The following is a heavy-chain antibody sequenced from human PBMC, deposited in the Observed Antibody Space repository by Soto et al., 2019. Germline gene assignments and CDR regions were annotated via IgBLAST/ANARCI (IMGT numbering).Heavy chain of an antibody. CDR1: GGSISSGDYY. CDR3: ARAFWTTRYFDWAHYYGMDV. D-gene: IGHD3-9*01. J-gene: IGHJ6*02. CDR2: IYYSGST. Sequence: PSETLSLTCTVSGGSISSGDYYWSWIRQPPGKGLEWIGYIYYSGSTYYNPSLKSRVTISVDTSKNQFSLKLSSVTAADTAVYYCARAFWTTRYFDWAHYYGMDVWGQGTTVTSP. V-gene: IGHV4-30-4*01.